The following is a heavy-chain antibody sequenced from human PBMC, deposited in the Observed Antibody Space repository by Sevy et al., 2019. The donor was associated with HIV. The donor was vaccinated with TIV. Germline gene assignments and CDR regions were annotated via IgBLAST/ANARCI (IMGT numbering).Heavy chain of an antibody. V-gene: IGHV3-21*01. CDR2: ITGDSSYM. Sequence: GGSLRLSCAASGFTFSSYNMNWVRQAPGKGLEWISSITGDSSYMYDAESVKGRFNISRDNAKNSLYLHMNGLRAEDTAVYYCARDRPTLNYHASSGYNYYFDSWGQGTLVTVSS. CDR3: ARDRPTLNYHASSGYNYYFDS. D-gene: IGHD3-22*01. CDR1: GFTFSSYN. J-gene: IGHJ4*02.